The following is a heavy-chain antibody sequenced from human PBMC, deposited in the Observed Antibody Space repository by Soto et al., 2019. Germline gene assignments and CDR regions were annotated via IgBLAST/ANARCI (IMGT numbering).Heavy chain of an antibody. J-gene: IGHJ4*02. CDR2: IVVGSGNT. CDR1: GYPFTGNY. CDR3: AASPYPTYRSGYYYFDY. Sequence: AVKVSCKASGYPFTGNYMHSVRQARGQRLEWIGWIVVGSGNTNYAQKFQERVTITRDMSTSTAYMELSSLRSEDTAVYYCAASPYPTYRSGYYYFDYWGQGTLVTSPQ. D-gene: IGHD3-22*01. V-gene: IGHV1-58*02.